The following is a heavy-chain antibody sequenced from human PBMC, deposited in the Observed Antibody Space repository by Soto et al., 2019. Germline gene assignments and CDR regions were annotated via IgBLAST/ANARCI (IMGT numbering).Heavy chain of an antibody. CDR1: GGTFSSYT. D-gene: IGHD2-15*01. CDR3: ASRYCSGGSCYSRYYYYMDV. V-gene: IGHV1-69*02. Sequence: QVQLVQSGAEVKKPGSSVKVSCKASGGTFSSYTISWVRQAPGQGLEWMGRIIPLLGIANYAQKFQGRVTITADKSTSTAYMELSSLRSEDTAVYYCASRYCSGGSCYSRYYYYMDVWGKGTTVTVAS. J-gene: IGHJ6*03. CDR2: IIPLLGIA.